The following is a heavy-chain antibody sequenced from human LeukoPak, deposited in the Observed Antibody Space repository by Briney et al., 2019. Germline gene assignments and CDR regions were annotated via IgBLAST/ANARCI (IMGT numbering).Heavy chain of an antibody. CDR3: ARVRSGSLDY. CDR1: GFTFSSYS. J-gene: IGHJ4*02. Sequence: GGSLRLSCAASGFTFSSYSMNWVRQAPGEGLEWVSFIRSSSSDIYYADSVMGRFTISRDNAKNSLYLQMDSLRAEDTAVYYCARVRSGSLDYWGQGTLVTVSS. D-gene: IGHD1-26*01. CDR2: IRSSSSDI. V-gene: IGHV3-21*01.